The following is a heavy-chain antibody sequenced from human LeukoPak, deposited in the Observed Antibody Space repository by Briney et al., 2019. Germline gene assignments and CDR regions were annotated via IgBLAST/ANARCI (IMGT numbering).Heavy chain of an antibody. V-gene: IGHV5-10-1*01. CDR1: GSSFTSYW. J-gene: IGHJ4*02. Sequence: GASLKISYKGSGSSFTSYWISWVRPMPGKGLEWMGRIDPSDSYTNYSPSFQGHVTISADKSISTAYLQWSSLKASDTAMYYCARRDSSGWYVYWGQGTLVTVSS. CDR2: IDPSDSYT. CDR3: ARRDSSGWYVY. D-gene: IGHD6-19*01.